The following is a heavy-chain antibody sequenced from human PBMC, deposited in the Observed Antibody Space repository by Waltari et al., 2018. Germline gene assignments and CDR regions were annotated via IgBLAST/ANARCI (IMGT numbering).Heavy chain of an antibody. CDR3: ARAHSHRMLYFDN. D-gene: IGHD3-10*02. J-gene: IGHJ4*02. CDR1: NGSITSGGYY. V-gene: IGHV4-31*03. Sequence: QLQESGPGLVKPSQTLSLTCTVSNGSITSGGYYWSWIRQHPGKGLEWIGYVYYSGNANYSPSLESRLKISVDTSKNQFSLSLTSVTAADTAMYYCARAHSHRMLYFDNWGQGTLVTVSS. CDR2: VYYSGNA.